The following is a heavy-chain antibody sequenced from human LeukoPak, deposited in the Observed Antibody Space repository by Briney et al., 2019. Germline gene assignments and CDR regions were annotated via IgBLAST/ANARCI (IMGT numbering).Heavy chain of an antibody. J-gene: IGHJ4*02. V-gene: IGHV5-51*01. CDR3: ARVLAGYSYGYDFDY. CDR1: GYTFTNYW. CDR2: IYPGDSDT. Sequence: GESLKISCKGSGYTFTNYWVGWVRQMPGKGLEWMGIIYPGDSDTRYSPSFQGQVTISADKSISTAYLQWSSLKASDTAMYYCARVLAGYSYGYDFDYWGQGTLVTVSS. D-gene: IGHD5-18*01.